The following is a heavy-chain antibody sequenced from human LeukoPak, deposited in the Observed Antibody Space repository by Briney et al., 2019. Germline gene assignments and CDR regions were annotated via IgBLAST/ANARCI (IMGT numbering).Heavy chain of an antibody. CDR1: GFTFSNYA. Sequence: PGGSLRLSCAASGFTFSNYAMSWVRQAPGKGLEWVSAISDSGGSTYYADSVKGRFTISRDNSKNTLYLQMNSQRAEDTAVYYCAKVIVVVVPATKLDYWGQGTLVTVSS. J-gene: IGHJ4*02. CDR3: AKVIVVVVPATKLDY. CDR2: ISDSGGST. V-gene: IGHV3-23*01. D-gene: IGHD2-15*01.